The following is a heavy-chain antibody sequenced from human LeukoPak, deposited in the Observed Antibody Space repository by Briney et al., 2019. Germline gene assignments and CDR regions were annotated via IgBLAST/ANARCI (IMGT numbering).Heavy chain of an antibody. J-gene: IGHJ4*02. CDR3: AKDPDTYSRDDY. CDR2: IWYDGSNK. CDR1: GFTFSSYG. D-gene: IGHD6-13*01. V-gene: IGHV3-33*06. Sequence: GSLRLSCAASGFTFSSYGMHWVRQAPGKGLEWVAVIWYDGSNKYYADSVKGRFTISRDNSKNTLYLQMNSLRAEDTAVYYCAKDPDTYSRDDYWGQGTLVTVSS.